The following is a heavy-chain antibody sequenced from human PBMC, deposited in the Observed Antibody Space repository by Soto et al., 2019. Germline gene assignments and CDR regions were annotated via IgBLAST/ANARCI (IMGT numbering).Heavy chain of an antibody. CDR2: IYHSGST. V-gene: IGHV4-4*02. Sequence: QVQLQESGPGLVKPSGTLSLTCAVSGASISSNNWWSWVRQPPGKGLEWVGEIYHSGSTNYNLSLKSRVTISRDKSKNQFSLKLSSVTAADTAVYYCARSTVTADYWGQGTLVTVSS. D-gene: IGHD4-17*01. CDR3: ARSTVTADY. CDR1: GASISSNNW. J-gene: IGHJ4*02.